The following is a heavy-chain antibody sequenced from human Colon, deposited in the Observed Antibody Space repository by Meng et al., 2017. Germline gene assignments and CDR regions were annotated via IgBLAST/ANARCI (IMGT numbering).Heavy chain of an antibody. CDR1: GVRVPSNSAA. D-gene: IGHD6-19*01. J-gene: IGHJ4*02. Sequence: SQISSLTCAILGVRVPSNSAAWNWIRQSPSRGLEWLGRTYYRSKWYYDHAVSAKSRITINPDTSKNQYSQQLNSVTPEDTAVYYCARVKAVAGTTFGYWGQGTLVTVSS. V-gene: IGHV6-1*01. CDR2: TYYRSKWYY. CDR3: ARVKAVAGTTFGY.